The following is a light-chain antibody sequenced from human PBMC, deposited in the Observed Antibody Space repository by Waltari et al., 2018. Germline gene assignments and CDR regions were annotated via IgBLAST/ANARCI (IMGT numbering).Light chain of an antibody. CDR1: QSVSSY. Sequence: VIFTQSPATLSLSPGERATLSCRASQSVSSYLAWYQQKPGQAPRLLIYGASSRATGIPDRFSGSGSGTEFTLTISSLEPEDFAVYYCQKYSNSPFTFGPGTKLDIK. CDR2: GAS. J-gene: IGKJ3*01. CDR3: QKYSNSPFT. V-gene: IGKV3-20*01.